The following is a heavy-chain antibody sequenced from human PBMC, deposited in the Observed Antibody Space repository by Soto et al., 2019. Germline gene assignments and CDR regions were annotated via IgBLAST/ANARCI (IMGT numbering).Heavy chain of an antibody. D-gene: IGHD5-12*01. CDR3: AREGDIVATAIDY. J-gene: IGHJ4*02. Sequence: GGSLRLSCAASGFTFSSYWMSWVRQAPGKGLEWVANIKQDGSEKYYVDSVKGRFTISRDNAKNSLCLQMNSLRAEDTAVYYCAREGDIVATAIDYWGQGTLVTVSS. V-gene: IGHV3-7*01. CDR1: GFTFSSYW. CDR2: IKQDGSEK.